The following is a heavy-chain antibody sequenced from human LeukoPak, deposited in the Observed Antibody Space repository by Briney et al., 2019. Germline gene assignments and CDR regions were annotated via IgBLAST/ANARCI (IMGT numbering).Heavy chain of an antibody. V-gene: IGHV3-30*02. Sequence: PGGSLRLSCAASGFTFSSYGMHWVRQAPGKGLEWVAFIRYDGSNKYYADSVKGRFTISRDNSKNTLYLQMNSLRAEDTAVYYCAKEGPTGRGFLEWPPQQYYYMDVWGKGTTVTVSS. D-gene: IGHD3-3*01. J-gene: IGHJ6*03. CDR3: AKEGPTGRGFLEWPPQQYYYMDV. CDR1: GFTFSSYG. CDR2: IRYDGSNK.